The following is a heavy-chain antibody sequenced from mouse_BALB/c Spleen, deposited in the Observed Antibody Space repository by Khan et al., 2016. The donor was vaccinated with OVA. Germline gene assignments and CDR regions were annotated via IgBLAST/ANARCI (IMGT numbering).Heavy chain of an antibody. V-gene: IGHV9-3-1*01. CDR2: INTFTGEP. J-gene: IGHJ4*01. Sequence: QIQLVQSGPEMKKPGETVKISCKASGYTFTNYGMNWVKQSPGKALKWMGWINTFTGEPTYADDFKGRFAFSWENSASTAYLQINNLNNEDTAAYICARHSDISESPEHWGQGTTVTVSS. CDR1: GYTFTNYG. CDR3: ARHSDISESPEH.